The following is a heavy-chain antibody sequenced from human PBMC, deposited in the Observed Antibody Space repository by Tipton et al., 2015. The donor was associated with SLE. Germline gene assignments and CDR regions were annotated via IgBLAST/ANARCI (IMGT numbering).Heavy chain of an antibody. D-gene: IGHD3-10*01. J-gene: IGHJ3*02. V-gene: IGHV4-39*01. CDR1: DGWYDGSFSSFY. CDR3: ASMQGSTFDI. Sequence: TLSLTCAVYDGWYDGSFSSFYWSWIRQPPGKGLEWIGSMYYSGSTNYNPSLKIRVTTSVDTSKNQFSLKLSSVTAADTAVYYCASMQGSTFDIWGLGTMVTVSS. CDR2: MYYSGST.